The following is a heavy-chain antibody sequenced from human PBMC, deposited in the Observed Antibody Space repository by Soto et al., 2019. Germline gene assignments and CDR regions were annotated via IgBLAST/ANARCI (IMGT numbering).Heavy chain of an antibody. Sequence: EVQLVESGGGLVKPGGSLRLSCAASGFTFSNAWMNWVRQAPGKGLEWVGRIKSKTDGGTTDYAAPVKDRFTISRDDSKNTLYLEMNSLKTEDTAVYYCTTGLGRISMIVVFITNDYWGQGTLVTVSS. CDR2: IKSKTDGGTT. V-gene: IGHV3-15*07. J-gene: IGHJ4*02. CDR1: GFTFSNAW. CDR3: TTGLGRISMIVVFITNDY. D-gene: IGHD3-22*01.